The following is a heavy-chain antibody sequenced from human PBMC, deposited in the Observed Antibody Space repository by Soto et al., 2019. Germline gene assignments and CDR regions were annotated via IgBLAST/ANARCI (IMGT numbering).Heavy chain of an antibody. CDR2: INHSGST. V-gene: IGHV4-34*01. D-gene: IGHD3-9*01. J-gene: IGHJ4*02. Sequence: SETLSLTCAVYGGCFSGYYWSWIRQPPGKGLEWIGEINHSGSTNYNPSLKSRVTISVDKSKNQFSLKLRSVTAADTAVYYCARGMAEEQIFYYSDYWGQGALVTVSS. CDR3: ARGMAEEQIFYYSDY. CDR1: GGCFSGYY.